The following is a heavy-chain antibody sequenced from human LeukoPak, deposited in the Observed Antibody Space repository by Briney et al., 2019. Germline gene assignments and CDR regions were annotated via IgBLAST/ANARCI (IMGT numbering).Heavy chain of an antibody. J-gene: IGHJ4*02. V-gene: IGHV4-30-2*01. Sequence: TLSLTCTVSGGSISSGGYYWSWIRQPPGKGLEWIGYIYHSGSTYYNPTLKSRVTISVDRSKNQFSLKLSSVTAADTAVYYCARDSHIVGATGWGQGTLVTVSS. D-gene: IGHD1-26*01. CDR1: GGSISSGGYY. CDR3: ARDSHIVGATG. CDR2: IYHSGST.